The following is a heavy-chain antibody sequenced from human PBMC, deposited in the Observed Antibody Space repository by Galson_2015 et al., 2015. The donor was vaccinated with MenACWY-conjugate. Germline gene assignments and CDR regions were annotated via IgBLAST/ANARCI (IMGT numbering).Heavy chain of an antibody. CDR1: GGTFSSYA. J-gene: IGHJ4*02. CDR3: ASSNYYDSSGYYPIDY. CDR2: IIPIFGTA. Sequence: SCKASGGTFSSYAISWVRQAPGQGLEWMGGIIPIFGTANYAQKFQGRVTITADESTSTAYMELSSLRSEDTAVYYCASSNYYDSSGYYPIDYWGQGTLVTVSS. D-gene: IGHD3-22*01. V-gene: IGHV1-69*01.